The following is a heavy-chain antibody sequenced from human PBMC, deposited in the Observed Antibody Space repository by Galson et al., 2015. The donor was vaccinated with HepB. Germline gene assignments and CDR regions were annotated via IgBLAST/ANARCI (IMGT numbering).Heavy chain of an antibody. J-gene: IGHJ2*01. V-gene: IGHV3-33*08. D-gene: IGHD2-21*01. CDR3: ARETVILNWSLDL. CDR1: GFTFINYG. Sequence: SLRLSCAASGFTFINYGMSWVRQAPGKGPEWVGCIWYDGSNQHYGDSVKGRFTISRDNSKNTLYLQMNSLRVEDTAVYYCARETVILNWSLDLWGRGTLVTVSS. CDR2: IWYDGSNQ.